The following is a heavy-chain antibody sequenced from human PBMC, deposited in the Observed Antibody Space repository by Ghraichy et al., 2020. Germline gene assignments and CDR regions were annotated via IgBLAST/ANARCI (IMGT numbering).Heavy chain of an antibody. CDR1: GFTFSSYS. Sequence: GGSLRLSCAASGFTFSSYSMNWVRQAPGKGLEWVSYISSSSSTIYYADSVKGRFTISRDNAKNSLYLQMIGLRDEDTAVYYCVRERFYYDSSGRYSFYYWGQGTLVTVSS. CDR2: ISSSSSTI. V-gene: IGHV3-48*02. J-gene: IGHJ4*02. CDR3: VRERFYYDSSGRYSFYY. D-gene: IGHD3-22*01.